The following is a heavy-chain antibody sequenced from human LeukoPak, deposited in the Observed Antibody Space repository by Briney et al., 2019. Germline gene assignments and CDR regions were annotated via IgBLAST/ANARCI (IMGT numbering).Heavy chain of an antibody. CDR1: GFTFSSYA. J-gene: IGHJ5*02. Sequence: GGSLRLSCAASGFTFSSYAMGWVRQAPGKGLEWVSAISGSGGSTYYADSVKGRFTISRDNSKNTLYLQMNSLRAEDTAVYYCAKRPYYYGSGTDGWFDPWGQGTLVTVSS. CDR3: AKRPYYYGSGTDGWFDP. V-gene: IGHV3-23*01. CDR2: ISGSGGST. D-gene: IGHD3-10*01.